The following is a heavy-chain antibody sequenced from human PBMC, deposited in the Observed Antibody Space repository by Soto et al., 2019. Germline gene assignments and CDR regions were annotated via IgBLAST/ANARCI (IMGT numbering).Heavy chain of an antibody. D-gene: IGHD6-19*01. J-gene: IGHJ4*02. V-gene: IGHV4-34*01. Sequence: PSETLSLTCAVYGGSFSGYYWSWIRQPPGKGLEWIGYIYYSGSTYYNPSLKSRVTISVDTSKNQFSLKLSSVTAADTAVYYCARHPPIAVAAIDYWGQGTLVTVSS. CDR2: IYYSGST. CDR1: GGSFSGYY. CDR3: ARHPPIAVAAIDY.